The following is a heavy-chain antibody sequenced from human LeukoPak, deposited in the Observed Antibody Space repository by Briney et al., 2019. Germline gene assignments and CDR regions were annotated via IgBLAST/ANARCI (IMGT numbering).Heavy chain of an antibody. D-gene: IGHD1-20*01. CDR1: GVTFSSYD. V-gene: IGHV3-30*02. CDR2: IRYDGSNK. Sequence: GGSLRLSCAASGVTFSSYDMHWVRQAPGKGLEWVAFIRYDGSNKYYADSVKGGFTISRDNSKHTLYLQMNSPRAEDAAVYYCAKDKIVYNWNAASDFYGGYWGQRTLVTVSS. CDR3: AKDKIVYNWNAASDFYGGY. J-gene: IGHJ4*02.